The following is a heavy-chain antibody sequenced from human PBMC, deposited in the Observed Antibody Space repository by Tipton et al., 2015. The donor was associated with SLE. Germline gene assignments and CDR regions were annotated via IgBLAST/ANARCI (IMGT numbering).Heavy chain of an antibody. CDR3: ASPAPYCMGGSCFSAK. CDR2: ISDSGNTI. J-gene: IGHJ4*02. Sequence: SLRLSCAVSGFTFSDFSMNWMRQAPGKGLEWISYISDSGNTIYYADSVQGRFTISRDNAKNSLYLQMNSLRAEDTAVYYCASPAPYCMGGSCFSAKWGQGTLVTVSS. V-gene: IGHV3-11*01. D-gene: IGHD2-15*01. CDR1: GFTFSDFS.